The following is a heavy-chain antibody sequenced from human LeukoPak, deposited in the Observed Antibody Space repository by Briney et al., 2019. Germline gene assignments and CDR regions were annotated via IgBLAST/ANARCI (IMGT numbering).Heavy chain of an antibody. V-gene: IGHV3-48*04. D-gene: IGHD3-22*01. CDR1: GFTFSSYS. CDR3: ARDLRISSGYYNFDY. Sequence: GGSLRLSCAASGFTFSSYSMNWVRQAPGKGLEWVSYISSSSSTIYYTDSVKDRFTISRDNAKNSLYLQMNSLRAEDTAVYYCARDLRISSGYYNFDYWGQGTLVTVSS. J-gene: IGHJ4*02. CDR2: ISSSSSTI.